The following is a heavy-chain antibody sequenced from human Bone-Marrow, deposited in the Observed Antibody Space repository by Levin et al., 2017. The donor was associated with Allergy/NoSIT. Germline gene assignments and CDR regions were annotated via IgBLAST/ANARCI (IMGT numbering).Heavy chain of an antibody. J-gene: IGHJ4*02. CDR2: ISWISGSK. CDR1: GFSIEDYA. Sequence: SCAASGFSIEDYAMHWVRQGPGKGLEWVSGISWISGSKVYADSVKGRFTISRDNAKNSVYLQMNSLRPEDTALYYCAKDSTGTAFFIDSWGQGSLVTVSS. V-gene: IGHV3-9*01. CDR3: AKDSTGTAFFIDS. D-gene: IGHD1-1*01.